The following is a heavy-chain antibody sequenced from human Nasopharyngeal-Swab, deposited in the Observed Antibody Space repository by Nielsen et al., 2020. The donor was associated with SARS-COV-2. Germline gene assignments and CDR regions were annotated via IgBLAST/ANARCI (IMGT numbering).Heavy chain of an antibody. J-gene: IGHJ6*02. V-gene: IGHV3-13*05. CDR2: IGTAGDP. CDR3: ERGDGTMVRGVIIRGGMDV. Sequence: GESLKISCAASGFTFSSYDMHWVRQATGKGLEWVSAIGTAGDPYYPGSVKGRFTISRENAKNSLYLQMNSLRAGDTAVYYCERGDGTMVRGVIIRGGMDVWGQGTTVTVSS. CDR1: GFTFSSYD. D-gene: IGHD3-10*01.